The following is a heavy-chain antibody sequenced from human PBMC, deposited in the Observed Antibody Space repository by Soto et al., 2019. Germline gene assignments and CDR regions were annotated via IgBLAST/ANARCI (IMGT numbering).Heavy chain of an antibody. CDR2: INSDGNST. D-gene: IGHD4-4*01. V-gene: IGHV3-74*01. CDR3: ARGSNHFDY. Sequence: GGSLRLCCAASGFTFSPFWMHWVRQVPGKGPVWVSRINSDGNSTSYADSVKGRFTISRDNAKNTLYLQMNSLRAEDTAVYYCARGSNHFDYWGQGTLVTVSS. J-gene: IGHJ4*02. CDR1: GFTFSPFW.